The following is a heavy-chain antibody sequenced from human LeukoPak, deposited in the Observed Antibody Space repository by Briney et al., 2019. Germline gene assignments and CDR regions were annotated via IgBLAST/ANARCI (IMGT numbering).Heavy chain of an antibody. V-gene: IGHV3-74*01. CDR3: ITELNS. CDR1: GFTFSSDW. CDR2: INGDGSST. J-gene: IGHJ4*02. D-gene: IGHD1-26*01. Sequence: GGSLRVSSAASGFTFSSDWMHWVRQAPGKGLVCVSYINGDGSSTNYADSVRGRFTISRDNAKKTLYLQMNRLRDEDTAVYYCITELNSWGLGTLVTVSS.